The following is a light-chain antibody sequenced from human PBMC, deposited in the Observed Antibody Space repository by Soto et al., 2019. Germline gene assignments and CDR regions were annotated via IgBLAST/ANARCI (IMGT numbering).Light chain of an antibody. CDR3: QHYGSSQWTFGQWT. CDR2: GAS. J-gene: IGKJ1*01. Sequence: IVLTQSSGTVSLSPGERATLSCRASQSGSSSYLAWYQQRPGQAPRLLIFGASTRATGIPDRFSGSGSGTDFTLTISRLEPEDSAVYFCQHYGSSQWTFGQWTFGQGTKVEI. V-gene: IGKV3-20*01. CDR1: QSGSSSY.